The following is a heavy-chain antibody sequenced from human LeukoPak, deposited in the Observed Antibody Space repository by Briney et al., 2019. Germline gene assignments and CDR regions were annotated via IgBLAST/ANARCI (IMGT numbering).Heavy chain of an antibody. Sequence: TPSETLSLTCTVSGGSISSGSYYWSWIRQPAGKGLEWIGRIYTSGSTYYNPSLKSRVTISVDTSKNQFSLKLSSVTAADTAVYYCARLLDAFDIWGQGTMVTVSS. J-gene: IGHJ3*02. CDR1: GGSISSGSYY. CDR2: IYTSGST. V-gene: IGHV4-61*02. CDR3: ARLLDAFDI.